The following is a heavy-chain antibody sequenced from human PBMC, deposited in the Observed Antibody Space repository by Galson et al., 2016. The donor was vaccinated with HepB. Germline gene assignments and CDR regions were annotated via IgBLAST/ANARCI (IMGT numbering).Heavy chain of an antibody. CDR3: AKDSPIGVSYADYDF. CDR1: GFPVSSNY. J-gene: IGHJ4*02. V-gene: IGHV3-53*01. D-gene: IGHD1-26*01. Sequence: SLRLSCAVSGFPVSSNYMTWVRQAPGKGPEWVSVIHTGGNTYYADSVKGRFTISRDNSKNTLYLQMNSLRVEDTALYYCAKDSPIGVSYADYDFWGQGILVTVSS. CDR2: IHTGGNT.